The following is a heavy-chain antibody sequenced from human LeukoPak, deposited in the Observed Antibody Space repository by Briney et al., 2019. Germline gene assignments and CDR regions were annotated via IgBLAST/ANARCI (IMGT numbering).Heavy chain of an antibody. CDR2: IKSKTDGGTT. CDR1: GFTFSNAW. V-gene: IGHV3-15*01. D-gene: IGHD3-16*01. Sequence: GGSLRLSCAASGFTFSNAWMSWVRQAPGKGLEWVGRIKSKTDGGTTDYAAPVKGRFTISRDDSKNTLYLQMSSLKTEDTAVYYCTTADDYVSNYFDYWGQGTLVTVSS. J-gene: IGHJ4*02. CDR3: TTADDYVSNYFDY.